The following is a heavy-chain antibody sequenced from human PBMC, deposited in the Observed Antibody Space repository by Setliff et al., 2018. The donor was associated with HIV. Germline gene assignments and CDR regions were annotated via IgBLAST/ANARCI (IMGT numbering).Heavy chain of an antibody. Sequence: LSLTCTVSGGSISSSSYYWGWIRQPPGKGLEWIGSIYYSGSTYYNPSLKSRVTISVDTSKNQFSLKLSSVTAADTAVYYCARRGAYYDILTGYRSHYFDYWGQGTLVTVSS. D-gene: IGHD3-9*01. J-gene: IGHJ4*02. CDR1: GGSISSSSYY. CDR2: IYYSGST. CDR3: ARRGAYYDILTGYRSHYFDY. V-gene: IGHV4-39*01.